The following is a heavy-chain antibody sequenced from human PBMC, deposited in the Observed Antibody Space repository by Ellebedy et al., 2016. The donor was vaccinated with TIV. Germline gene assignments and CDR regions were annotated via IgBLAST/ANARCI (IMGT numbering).Heavy chain of an antibody. CDR2: IYYSGST. D-gene: IGHD6-19*01. CDR1: GGSFSGYY. CDR3: ARELAGAVLDY. V-gene: IGHV4-34*01. Sequence: SETLSLTCAVYGGSFSGYYWSWIRQPPGKGLEWIGSIYYSGSTYYNPSLKSRVTISVDTSKNQFSLKLSSVTAADTAVYYCARELAGAVLDYWGQGTLVTVSS. J-gene: IGHJ4*02.